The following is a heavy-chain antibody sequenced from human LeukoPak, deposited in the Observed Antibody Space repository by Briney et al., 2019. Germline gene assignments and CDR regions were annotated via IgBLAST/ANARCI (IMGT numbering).Heavy chain of an antibody. Sequence: GGSLRLSCAASGFTFSSYSMNWVRQSPGKALEWVSSISSSSSYIYYADSVKGRFTISRDNAKNSLYLQMNSLRAEDTAVYYCARTGGPQLWLTWGQGTLVTVSS. J-gene: IGHJ5*02. CDR1: GFTFSSYS. CDR3: ARTGGPQLWLT. V-gene: IGHV3-21*01. CDR2: ISSSSSYI. D-gene: IGHD5-18*01.